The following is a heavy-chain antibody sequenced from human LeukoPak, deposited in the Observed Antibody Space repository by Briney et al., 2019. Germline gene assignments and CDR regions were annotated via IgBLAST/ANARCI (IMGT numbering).Heavy chain of an antibody. CDR2: IRPYNGNT. Sequence: GASVKVSCKASGYTFTSYGISWVRQAPGQGLEWMGWIRPYNGNTNYAQKLQGRVTMTTDTSTSTAYMELRSLRSDDTAVYYCASPGSYDRLNGGVAFDIWGQGTMVTVSS. CDR1: GYTFTSYG. J-gene: IGHJ3*02. D-gene: IGHD1-26*01. V-gene: IGHV1-18*01. CDR3: ASPGSYDRLNGGVAFDI.